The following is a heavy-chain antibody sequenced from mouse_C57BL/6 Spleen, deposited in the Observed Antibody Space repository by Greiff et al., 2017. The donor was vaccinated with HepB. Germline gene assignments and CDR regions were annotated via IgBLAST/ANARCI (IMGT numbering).Heavy chain of an antibody. V-gene: IGHV5-17*01. CDR1: GFTFSDYG. CDR2: ISSGSSTI. Sequence: EVKLMESGGGLVKPGGSLKLSCAASGFTFSDYGMHWVRQAPEKGLEWVAYISSGSSTIYYADTVKGRFTISRDNAKNTLFLQMTSLRSEDTAMYYCAMGSGFAYWGQGTLVTVSA. CDR3: AMGSGFAY. J-gene: IGHJ3*01.